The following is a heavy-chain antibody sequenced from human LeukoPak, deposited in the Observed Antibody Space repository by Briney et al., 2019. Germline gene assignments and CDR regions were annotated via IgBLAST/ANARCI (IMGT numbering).Heavy chain of an antibody. CDR3: AKDLSGYSYPYYFDY. CDR2: ISGSGGST. D-gene: IGHD5-18*01. J-gene: IGHJ4*02. Sequence: GSLRLSCAASGFTFSSYAMRWVRQAPGKGLEWVSAISGSGGSTYYADSVKGRFTISRDNSKNTLYLQMNSLRAEDTAVYYCAKDLSGYSYPYYFDYWGQGTLVTVSS. V-gene: IGHV3-23*01. CDR1: GFTFSSYA.